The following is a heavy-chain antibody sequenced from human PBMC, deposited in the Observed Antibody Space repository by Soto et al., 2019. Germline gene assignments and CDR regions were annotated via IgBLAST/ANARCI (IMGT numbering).Heavy chain of an antibody. CDR2: IKQDGSEK. Sequence: PGGSLRLSCAASGFTFSSYWMTWVRQAPGKGLEWVSNIKQDGSEKYYVYSVRGRFTMSRDNAKNSLYLQMNSLRAEDTAVYYCARVVGATQMDFDYGGQGTLVPVSS. CDR3: ARVVGATQMDFDY. CDR1: GFTFSSYW. V-gene: IGHV3-7*01. J-gene: IGHJ4*02. D-gene: IGHD1-26*01.